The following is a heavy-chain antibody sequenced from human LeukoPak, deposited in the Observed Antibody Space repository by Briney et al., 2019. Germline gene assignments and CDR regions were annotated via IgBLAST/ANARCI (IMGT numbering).Heavy chain of an antibody. Sequence: GASLQISCKGSGYLFTSYWIGWVRQMPGKGLEWMGIIYPGDSDTRYSPSFQGQVTISADKSISTAYLEWSSLKASDTAMYYCARHRSIAAAGNYYYYGMDVWGQGTTVTVSS. CDR3: ARHRSIAAAGNYYYYGMDV. CDR1: GYLFTSYW. CDR2: IYPGDSDT. D-gene: IGHD6-13*01. J-gene: IGHJ6*02. V-gene: IGHV5-51*01.